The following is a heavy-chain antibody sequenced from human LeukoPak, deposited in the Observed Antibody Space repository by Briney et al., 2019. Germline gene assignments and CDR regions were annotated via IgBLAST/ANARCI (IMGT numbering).Heavy chain of an antibody. V-gene: IGHV4-59*08. J-gene: IGHJ4*02. Sequence: SETLSLTCTVSGGSISGHYWTWIRQPPGKGVEGIGYIYYSGSTNYSPSLKSRVTISVDTSNNQFSLKLNSVTAADTAVYYCARHYGSNGYWDFRGRGALVTVSA. D-gene: IGHD3-22*01. CDR1: GGSISGHY. CDR3: ARHYGSNGYWDF. CDR2: IYYSGST.